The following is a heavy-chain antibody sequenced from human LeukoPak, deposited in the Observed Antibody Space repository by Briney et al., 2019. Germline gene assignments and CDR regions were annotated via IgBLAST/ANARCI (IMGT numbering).Heavy chain of an antibody. CDR2: NYYSGST. Sequence: SETLSLTCTVSGGSISSYYWSWIRQPPGKGLEWIGYNYYSGSTNYNPSLKSRVTISVDTSKNQFSLKLSSVTAADTAVYYCARVGGDYGDYVYYYYYYMDVWGKGTTVTISS. V-gene: IGHV4-59*01. J-gene: IGHJ6*03. CDR3: ARVGGDYGDYVYYYYYYMDV. D-gene: IGHD4-17*01. CDR1: GGSISSYY.